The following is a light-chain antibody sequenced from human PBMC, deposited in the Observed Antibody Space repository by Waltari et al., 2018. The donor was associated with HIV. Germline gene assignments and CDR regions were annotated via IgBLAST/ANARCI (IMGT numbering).Light chain of an antibody. Sequence: QSVLTQPPSASGTPGQRVIISCSGSGSNIGGDYVYWYQHLPGTTPKLLIYRDSQLPSGVPDRFSGSKSGTSASLAISELRSDDEADYYCAAWDDSLSGWMFGGGTKLTVL. J-gene: IGLJ3*02. CDR1: GSNIGGDY. CDR2: RDS. V-gene: IGLV1-47*01. CDR3: AAWDDSLSGWM.